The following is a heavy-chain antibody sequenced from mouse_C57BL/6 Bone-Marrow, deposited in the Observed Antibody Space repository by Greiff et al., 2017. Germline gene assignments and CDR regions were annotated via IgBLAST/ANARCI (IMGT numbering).Heavy chain of an antibody. J-gene: IGHJ4*01. D-gene: IGHD2-4*01. CDR1: GFSLTSYG. CDR2: IWSDGST. CDR3: ARHNYDYGDYAMDY. Sequence: VKLMESGPGLVAPSQSLSITCTVSGFSLTSYGVHWVRQPPGKGLEWLVVIWSDGSTTYNSALKSRLSISKDNSKSQVFLKMNSLQTDDTAMYYCARHNYDYGDYAMDYWGQGTSVTVSS. V-gene: IGHV2-6-1*01.